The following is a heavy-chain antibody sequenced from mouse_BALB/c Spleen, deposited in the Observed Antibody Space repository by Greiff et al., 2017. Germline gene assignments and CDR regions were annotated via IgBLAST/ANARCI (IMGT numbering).Heavy chain of an antibody. J-gene: IGHJ3*01. D-gene: IGHD2-14*01. V-gene: IGHV14-1*02. CDR3: ARSRYDAWFAY. CDR2: IDPENGNT. CDR1: GFNIKDYY. Sequence: VQLQQSGAELVRPGALVKLSCKASGFNIKDYYMHWVKQRPEQGLEWIGWIDPENGNTIYDPKFQGKASITADTSSNTAYLQLSSLTSEDTAVYYCARSRYDAWFAYWGQGTLVTVSA.